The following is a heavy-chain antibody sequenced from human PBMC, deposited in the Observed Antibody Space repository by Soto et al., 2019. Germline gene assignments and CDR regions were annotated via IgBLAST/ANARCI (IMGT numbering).Heavy chain of an antibody. J-gene: IGHJ5*02. D-gene: IGHD3-16*01. CDR2: MNPDSGNT. Sequence: QVQLVQSGAEVKKPGASVKVSCKASGYTFTNYDIHWVRQATGQGLEWMGWMNPDSGNTGQSKQFQGRVTMTRVTSINTAYMEMSSLRLEDTAVYYCARGRFRRTWFDPWGQGTLVTVSS. CDR1: GYTFTNYD. CDR3: ARGRFRRTWFDP. V-gene: IGHV1-8*01.